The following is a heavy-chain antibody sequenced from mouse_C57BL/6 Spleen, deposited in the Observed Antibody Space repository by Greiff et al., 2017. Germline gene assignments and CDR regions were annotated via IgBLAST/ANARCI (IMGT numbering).Heavy chain of an antibody. V-gene: IGHV1-61*01. CDR2: IHPSDSET. CDR3: ARLGSIYDGYPAWFAY. CDR1: GYTFTSYW. D-gene: IGHD2-3*01. Sequence: VQLQQPGAELVRPGSSVKLSCKASGYTFTSYWMDWVKQRPGQGLEWIGNIHPSDSETHYNQKFKDKATLTVDKSSSTAYMQLSSLTSEDSAVYYCARLGSIYDGYPAWFAYWGQGTLVTVSA. J-gene: IGHJ3*01.